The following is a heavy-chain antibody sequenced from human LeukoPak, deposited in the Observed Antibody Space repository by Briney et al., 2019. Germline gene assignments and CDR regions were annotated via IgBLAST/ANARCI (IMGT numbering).Heavy chain of an antibody. CDR1: GCSISSSSYC. CDR2: FYYSGST. V-gene: IGHV4-39*01. Sequence: SETLSLTCTVVSGCSISSSSYCWGWIRQPPGKGLEWIGSFYYSGSTYYNPSLKSRVTISADTSKNQFSLNLSSVTAADTAVYYCARLWRAAIDYGGQGILVTVSS. D-gene: IGHD1-1*01. CDR3: ARLWRAAIDY. J-gene: IGHJ4*02.